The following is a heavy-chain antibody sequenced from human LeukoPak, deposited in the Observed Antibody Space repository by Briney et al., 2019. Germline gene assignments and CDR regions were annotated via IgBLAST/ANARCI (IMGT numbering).Heavy chain of an antibody. D-gene: IGHD6-13*01. V-gene: IGHV3-74*03. J-gene: IGHJ4*02. Sequence: GGSLRLSCAASGFTFSSFWMHWVRQAPGKGLVWVSRIYSDGSSTTYAGSVKGRFTISRDNANNTLYLQMDSLGADATALYYCARGGSTWLDSWGQGTLVTVSS. CDR3: ARGGSTWLDS. CDR1: GFTFSSFW. CDR2: IYSDGSST.